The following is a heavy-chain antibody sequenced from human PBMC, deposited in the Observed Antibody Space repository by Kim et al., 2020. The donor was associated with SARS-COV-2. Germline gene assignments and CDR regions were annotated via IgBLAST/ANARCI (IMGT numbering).Heavy chain of an antibody. CDR2: TYYRSKWYN. CDR1: GDSVSSNSAA. D-gene: IGHD6-13*01. V-gene: IGHV6-1*01. J-gene: IGHJ3*02. CDR3: ARFSFEQQLGDDAFDI. Sequence: SQTLSLTCAISGDSVSSNSAAWNWIRHSPSRGLEWLGRTYYRSKWYNDYAVSVKSRITINPDTSKNQFSLQLNSVTPEDTAVYYCARFSFEQQLGDDAFDIWGQGTMGTVSS.